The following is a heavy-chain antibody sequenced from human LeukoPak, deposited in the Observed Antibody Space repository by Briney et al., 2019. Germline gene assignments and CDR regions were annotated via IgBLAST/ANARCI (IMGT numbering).Heavy chain of an antibody. J-gene: IGHJ3*01. CDR2: INPNSGGT. CDR3: ARESHKNSFDF. CDR1: GYTFTGYY. Sequence: ASVKVSCKASGYTFTGYYIHWVRQAPGQGLEWMGRINPNSGGTYFAQKFQGRVTMTRDTSISTAYMELSRLSSGDAALYYCARESHKNSFDFWGQGTMVTVSS. V-gene: IGHV1-2*06.